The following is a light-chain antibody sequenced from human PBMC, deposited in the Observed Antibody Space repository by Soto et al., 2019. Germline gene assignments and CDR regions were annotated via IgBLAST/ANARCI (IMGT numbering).Light chain of an antibody. CDR3: QHYNSYAEA. Sequence: DIQMTQSPSTLSGSVGDRVTITCRASQTISSWLAWYQQKPGKAPKRLIYKASTLKSGVPSRFSGSGSGTEFTLTISSLQPDDFATYYCQHYNSYAEAFGKGTKVEL. V-gene: IGKV1-5*03. CDR1: QTISSW. CDR2: KAS. J-gene: IGKJ1*01.